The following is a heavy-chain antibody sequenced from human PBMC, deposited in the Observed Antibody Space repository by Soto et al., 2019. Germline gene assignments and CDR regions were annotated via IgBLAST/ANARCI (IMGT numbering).Heavy chain of an antibody. Sequence: PGGSLRLSCAASGFTFSNAWMNWVRQAPGKGLEWVGRIKSKTDGGTTDYAAPVKGRFTISRDDSKNTLYLQMNSLKTEDTAVYYCTWRLVREEDISYYYYGMDVWGQGTTVTVPS. D-gene: IGHD6-19*01. CDR3: TWRLVREEDISYYYYGMDV. CDR1: GFTFSNAW. J-gene: IGHJ6*02. V-gene: IGHV3-15*07. CDR2: IKSKTDGGTT.